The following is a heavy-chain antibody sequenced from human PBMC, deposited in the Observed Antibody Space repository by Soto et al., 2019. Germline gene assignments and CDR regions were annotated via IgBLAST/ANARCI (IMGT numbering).Heavy chain of an antibody. CDR3: ARHSRGRMEVTGTEFDY. CDR2: IYYSGST. Sequence: QVQLQESGPGLVNPSETLSLTCTVSDGSISTYYWSWIRQPPGKGLEGIAYIYYSGSTNYNPSLRSRVTISVDTSKNQLSLKLSSVTAAETAVYYCARHSRGRMEVTGTEFDYWGQGTLVTVSS. V-gene: IGHV4-59*08. D-gene: IGHD1-1*01. J-gene: IGHJ4*02. CDR1: DGSISTYY.